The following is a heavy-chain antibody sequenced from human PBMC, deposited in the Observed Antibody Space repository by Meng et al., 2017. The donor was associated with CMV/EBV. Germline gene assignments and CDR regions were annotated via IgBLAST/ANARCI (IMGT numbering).Heavy chain of an antibody. CDR1: GGSISSSY. CDR3: ARGPEVDYGDYVGLDY. J-gene: IGHJ4*02. Sequence: LRERGPGLGKPSVSLSLPCPVSGGSISSSYWGWIRQPAGKGLEWIGRIYTSGSTNYNPSLKSRVTMSVDTSKNQFSLKLSSVTAADTAVYYCARGPEVDYGDYVGLDYWGQGTLVTVSS. D-gene: IGHD4-17*01. CDR2: IYTSGST. V-gene: IGHV4-4*07.